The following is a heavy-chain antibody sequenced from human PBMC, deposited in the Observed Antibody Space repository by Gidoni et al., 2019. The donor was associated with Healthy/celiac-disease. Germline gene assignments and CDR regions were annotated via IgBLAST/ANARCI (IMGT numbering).Heavy chain of an antibody. Sequence: EVQLLESGGGLVQPGGSLRLSCAASGFSFSSYAMSWVRQAPGKGLEWVSAISGSGGSTYYADSVKGRFTISRDNSKNTLYLQMNSLRAEDTAVYYCAKDSEIDYGDYVSVEERRTHKKDAFDIWGQGTMVTVSS. V-gene: IGHV3-23*01. J-gene: IGHJ3*02. D-gene: IGHD4-17*01. CDR1: GFSFSSYA. CDR3: AKDSEIDYGDYVSVEERRTHKKDAFDI. CDR2: ISGSGGST.